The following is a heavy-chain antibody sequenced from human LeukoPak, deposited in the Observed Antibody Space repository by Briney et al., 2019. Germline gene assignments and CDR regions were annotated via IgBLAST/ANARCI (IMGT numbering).Heavy chain of an antibody. D-gene: IGHD6-6*01. CDR1: GFTFSSYA. J-gene: IGHJ4*02. V-gene: IGHV3-23*01. CDR3: AKSSIAARPAYLDY. Sequence: QPGGSLRLSCAASGFTFSSYAMSWVRQAPGKGLEWVSAISGGGGSTYYADSVKGRFTISRDNSKNTLYLQMNSLRAEDTAVYYCAKSSIAARPAYLDYWGQGTLVTVSS. CDR2: ISGGGGST.